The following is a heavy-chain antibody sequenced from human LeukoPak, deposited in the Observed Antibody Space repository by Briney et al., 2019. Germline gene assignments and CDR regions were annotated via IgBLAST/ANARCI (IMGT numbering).Heavy chain of an antibody. CDR2: IWYDGSNK. CDR1: GFTFSSYG. D-gene: IGHD1-26*01. J-gene: IGHJ4*02. Sequence: GGSLRLSCAASGFTFSSYGMHWVRQAPGKGLEWVAVIWYDGSNKYYADSVKGRFTISRDNSKNTLYLQMNSLRAEDTAVYYCAKDPVGATPEYYFDYWGQGTLVTVSS. CDR3: AKDPVGATPEYYFDY. V-gene: IGHV3-33*06.